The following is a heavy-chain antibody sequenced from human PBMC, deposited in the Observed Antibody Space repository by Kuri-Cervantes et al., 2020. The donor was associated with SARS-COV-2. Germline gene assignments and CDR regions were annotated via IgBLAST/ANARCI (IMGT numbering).Heavy chain of an antibody. V-gene: IGHV2-26*01. D-gene: IGHD3-3*01. CDR1: GFSLSNARMG. CDR3: ARIRFLEWLFVDNWFDP. Sequence: SGPTLVKPTETLTLTCTVSGFSLSNARMGVSWIRQPPGKALEWLAHIFSNDKKSYSTSLKSRLTISKDTSKSQVVLTMTNMDPVDTATYYCARIRFLEWLFVDNWFDPWGQGTLVTVSS. CDR2: IFSNDKK. J-gene: IGHJ5*02.